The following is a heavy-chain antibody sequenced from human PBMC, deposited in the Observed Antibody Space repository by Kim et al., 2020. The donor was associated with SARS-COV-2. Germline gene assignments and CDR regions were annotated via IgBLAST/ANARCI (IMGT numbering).Heavy chain of an antibody. Sequence: SVKVSCKASGSTFSTYSISWVRQAPGQGLEWMGGIIPMFGTPNYAQKFQGRLTVTADESTSTTYMELSRLTSDDTAVYYCAREGVRMPTNPFDYWGQGTLVTVSS. V-gene: IGHV1-69*13. J-gene: IGHJ4*02. CDR3: AREGVRMPTNPFDY. D-gene: IGHD3-10*01. CDR2: IIPMFGTP. CDR1: GSTFSTYS.